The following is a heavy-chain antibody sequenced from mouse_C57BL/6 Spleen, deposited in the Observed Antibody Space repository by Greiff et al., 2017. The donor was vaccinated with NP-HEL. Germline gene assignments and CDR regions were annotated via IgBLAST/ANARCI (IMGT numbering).Heavy chain of an antibody. J-gene: IGHJ3*01. Sequence: VQLQQSGAELARPGASVKLSCQASGYTFTSYGISWVKQRTGQGLEWIGEIYPRSGITYYNEKFKGKATRTADKSSSTAYMELRSLTSEDAAVYFCARSSPAAGFAYWGQGTLVTVAA. V-gene: IGHV1-81*01. CDR1: GYTFTSYG. CDR2: IYPRSGIT. CDR3: ARSSPAAGFAY.